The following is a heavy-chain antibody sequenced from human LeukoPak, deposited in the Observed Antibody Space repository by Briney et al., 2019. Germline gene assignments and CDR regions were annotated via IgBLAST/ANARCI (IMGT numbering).Heavy chain of an antibody. J-gene: IGHJ4*02. V-gene: IGHV3-23*01. D-gene: IGHD3-16*01. CDR3: AKDYAVGSIDY. CDR2: ISRSGEST. CDR1: GFTFNGFA. Sequence: GGTLRLSCAASGFTFNGFAMSWIRQAPGKGLEWVSSISRSGESTFYADSVRGRFTISRDNSKNTVSLQMESLRAEDTALYYCAKDYAVGSIDYWGQGTLVTVSS.